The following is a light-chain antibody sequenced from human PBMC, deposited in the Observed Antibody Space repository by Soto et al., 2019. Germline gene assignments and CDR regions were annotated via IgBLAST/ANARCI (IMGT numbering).Light chain of an antibody. CDR1: QRMSGW. CDR2: DVS. Sequence: DIQMTQSPSPLSSSGGGPVTTPCRARQRMSGWLAWHQQKPGKAPKLLIYDVSALKRGVPPRFSGSGSGTEFTLTISSLQPDDFATYYCQQYDSFSVTFGQGTKVDIK. CDR3: QQYDSFSVT. V-gene: IGKV1-5*01. J-gene: IGKJ1*01.